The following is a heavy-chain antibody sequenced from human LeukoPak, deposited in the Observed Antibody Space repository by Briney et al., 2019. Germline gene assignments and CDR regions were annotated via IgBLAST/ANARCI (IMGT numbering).Heavy chain of an antibody. CDR2: ISGSGGST. Sequence: GGSLRLSCAASGFTFSSYAMSWVRQAPGKGLEWVSAISGSGGSTYYADSVKGRFTISRDNSENTLYLQMNSLRAEDTAVYYCAKGSSWYGAFDYWGQGTLVTVSS. D-gene: IGHD6-13*01. V-gene: IGHV3-23*01. CDR1: GFTFSSYA. CDR3: AKGSSWYGAFDY. J-gene: IGHJ4*02.